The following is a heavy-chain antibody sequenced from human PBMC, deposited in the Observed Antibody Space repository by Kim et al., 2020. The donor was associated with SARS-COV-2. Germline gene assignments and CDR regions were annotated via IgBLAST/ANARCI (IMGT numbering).Heavy chain of an antibody. D-gene: IGHD3-3*01. J-gene: IGHJ4*02. Sequence: SETLSLTCTVSGGSISSSSYYWGWIRQPPGKGLEWIGSIYYSGSTYYNPSLKSRVTISVDTSKNQFSLKLSSVTAADTAVYYCARPHYDFWSGYYPKGGYFDYWGQGTLVTVSS. V-gene: IGHV4-39*01. CDR1: GGSISSSSYY. CDR3: ARPHYDFWSGYYPKGGYFDY. CDR2: IYYSGST.